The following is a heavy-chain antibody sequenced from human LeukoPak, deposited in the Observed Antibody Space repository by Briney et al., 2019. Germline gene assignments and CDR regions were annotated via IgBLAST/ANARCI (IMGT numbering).Heavy chain of an antibody. CDR2: IKQDGSEK. CDR1: GFTFSNYW. Sequence: GGSLRLSCAASGFTFSNYWMSWVRQAPGKGLEWVANIKQDGSEKYYVDSVKGRFTISRDNAKNSLYLQMNSLRAEDTAVYYCARGSYGMDVWGQGTTVTVSS. J-gene: IGHJ6*02. CDR3: ARGSYGMDV. V-gene: IGHV3-7*03.